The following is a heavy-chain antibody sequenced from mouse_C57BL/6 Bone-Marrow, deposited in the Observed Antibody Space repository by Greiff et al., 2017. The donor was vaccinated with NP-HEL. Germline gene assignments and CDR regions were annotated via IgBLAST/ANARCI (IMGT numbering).Heavy chain of an antibody. CDR1: GYTFTDYY. CDR3: ARNYGNSFAY. V-gene: IGHV1-19*01. J-gene: IGHJ3*01. D-gene: IGHD2-1*01. CDR2: INPYNGGT. Sequence: VQLKESGPVLVKPGASVKMSCKASGYTFTDYYMNWVKQSHGKSLEWIGVINPYNGGTSYNQKFKGKATLTVDKSSSTAYMELNSLTSEDSAVYYCARNYGNSFAYWGQGTLVTVSA.